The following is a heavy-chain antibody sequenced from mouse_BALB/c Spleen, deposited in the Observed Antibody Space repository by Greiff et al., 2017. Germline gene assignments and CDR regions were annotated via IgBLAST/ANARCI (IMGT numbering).Heavy chain of an antibody. CDR3: ARPYGSRTPWYFDV. CDR1: GFNIKDTY. CDR2: IDPANGNT. J-gene: IGHJ1*01. D-gene: IGHD1-1*01. Sequence: EVQLQQSGAELVKPGASVKLSCTASGFNIKDTYMHWVKQRPEQGLEWIGRIDPANGNTKYDPKFQGKATITADTSSNTAYLQLSSLTSEDTAVYYCARPYGSRTPWYFDVWGAGTTVTVSS. V-gene: IGHV14-3*02.